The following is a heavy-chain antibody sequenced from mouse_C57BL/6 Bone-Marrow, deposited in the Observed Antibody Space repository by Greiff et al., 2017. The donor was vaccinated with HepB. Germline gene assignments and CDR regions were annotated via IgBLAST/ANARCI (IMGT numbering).Heavy chain of an antibody. J-gene: IGHJ4*01. V-gene: IGHV1-19*01. CDR1: GYTFTDYY. Sequence: EVQLQQSGPVLVKPGASVKMSCKASGYTFTDYYMNWVKQSHGKSLEWIGVINPYNGGTSYNQKFKGKATLTVDKSSSTAYMELNSLTSEDSAVYYCARKELSRAMDYWGQGTSVTVSS. CDR3: ARKELSRAMDY. CDR2: INPYNGGT.